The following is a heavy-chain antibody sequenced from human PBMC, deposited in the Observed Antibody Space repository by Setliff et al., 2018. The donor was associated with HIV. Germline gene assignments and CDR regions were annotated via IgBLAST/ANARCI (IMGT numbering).Heavy chain of an antibody. V-gene: IGHV3-7*01. CDR3: ARDPDTSGWYGHFDY. CDR2: IKQDGSEK. D-gene: IGHD6-19*01. CDR1: GFTFSSYW. J-gene: IGHJ4*02. Sequence: PGGSLRLSCAASGFTFSSYWMSWVRQAPGKGLEWVANIKQDGSEKYYVDSVRGRFTISRDNAKNSLYLQINSLRAEDTAVYYCARDPDTSGWYGHFDYWGQGTPVTVSS.